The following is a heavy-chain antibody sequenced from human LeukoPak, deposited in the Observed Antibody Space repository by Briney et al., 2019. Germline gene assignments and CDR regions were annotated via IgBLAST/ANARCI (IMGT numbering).Heavy chain of an antibody. CDR2: IYYSGST. V-gene: IGHV4-39*07. J-gene: IGHJ4*02. CDR3: ASGYSSGWIQNRGFDY. D-gene: IGHD6-19*01. CDR1: GGSISSSSYY. Sequence: SETLSLTCTVAGGSISSSSYYWGWIRQPPGKGLEWIGSIYYSGSTYYNPSLKSRVTISVDTSKNQFSLKLSSVTAADTTVYYCASGYSSGWIQNRGFDYWGQGTLVTVSS.